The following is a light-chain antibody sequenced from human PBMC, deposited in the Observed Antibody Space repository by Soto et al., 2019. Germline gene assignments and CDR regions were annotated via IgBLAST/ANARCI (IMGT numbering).Light chain of an antibody. Sequence: QLVLTQSPSASASLGASVKLTCTLSSGHSKYAIAWHQQQPEKGPRYLMRLNSDGRHIKGDRIPDRFSGSSSGAERYLSISSLQSEDEADYYCQTWGTGFQVFGTGTKVTVL. CDR1: SGHSKYA. CDR2: LNSDGRH. J-gene: IGLJ1*01. V-gene: IGLV4-69*01. CDR3: QTWGTGFQV.